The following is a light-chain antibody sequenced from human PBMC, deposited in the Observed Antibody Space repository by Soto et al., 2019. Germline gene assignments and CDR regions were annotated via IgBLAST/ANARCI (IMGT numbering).Light chain of an antibody. CDR1: QSVSSNY. Sequence: EIVLTQSPGTLSLSPGERATLSCRASQSVSSNYLAWYQQKPGQAPRLLIYGASSRATGIPDRFSGSGSGTDFTLTISRLEPEDFAVYYCQQYGSSPPTFGQGTRWIS. CDR3: QQYGSSPPT. CDR2: GAS. J-gene: IGKJ1*01. V-gene: IGKV3-20*01.